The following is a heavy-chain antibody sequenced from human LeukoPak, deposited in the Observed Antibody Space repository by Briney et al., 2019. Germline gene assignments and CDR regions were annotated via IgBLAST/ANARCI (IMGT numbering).Heavy chain of an antibody. CDR2: MYHSGST. CDR1: GYSISSGYY. Sequence: AETLSLTCAVSGYSISSGYYWGWIRQPPGKGLEWIGSMYHSGSTYYNPSLKSRVTMSLDTSKNQFSLKLSSVTAADTAVYYCARLSRRFAVVRDSHFDYWGQGILVTVSS. V-gene: IGHV4-38-2*01. CDR3: ARLSRRFAVVRDSHFDY. D-gene: IGHD3-3*01. J-gene: IGHJ4*02.